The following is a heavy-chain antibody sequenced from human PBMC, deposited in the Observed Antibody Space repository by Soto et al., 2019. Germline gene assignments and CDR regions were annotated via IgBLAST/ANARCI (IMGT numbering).Heavy chain of an antibody. V-gene: IGHV4-4*09. D-gene: IGHD3-16*01. CDR1: GDSVRNQY. CDR2: IYRSGST. CDR3: ARTLDYGHMDV. Sequence: QVQMQESGPGLVKPSETLSLTCTVSGDSVRNQYWSWIRRPPGRGLEWIGYIYRSGSTKYNPSLTSRLTISVDTSNNQFSLKLSSVTAADTAVYYCARTLDYGHMDVWGKGTTVTVSS. J-gene: IGHJ6*03.